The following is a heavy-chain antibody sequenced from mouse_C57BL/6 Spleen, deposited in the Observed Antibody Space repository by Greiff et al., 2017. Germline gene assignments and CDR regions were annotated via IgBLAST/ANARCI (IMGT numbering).Heavy chain of an antibody. CDR3: ARNDLTGVYAMDY. CDR1: GFSLTSYA. Sequence: QVQLQQSGPGLVAPSQSLSITCTVSGFSLTSYAISWVRQPPGKGLEWLGVIWPGGGTNYNSALKSRLSISKDNSKSQVFLKMNSQQTDDTARYYCARNDLTGVYAMDYWGQGTSVTVSS. J-gene: IGHJ4*01. D-gene: IGHD4-1*01. CDR2: IWPGGGT. V-gene: IGHV2-9-1*01.